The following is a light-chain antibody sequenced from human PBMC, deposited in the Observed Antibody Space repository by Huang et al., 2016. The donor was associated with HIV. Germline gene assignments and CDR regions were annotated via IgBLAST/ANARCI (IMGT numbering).Light chain of an antibody. CDR2: GVS. V-gene: IGKV1-17*03. CDR1: QDIFNY. CDR3: LQHKAFHLPT. Sequence: DIQMTQSPSVMSASVGDRVTITCRANQDIFNYLAWFQQKPGKVPKRLIYGVSSLQSGVPSRFSGSVSGTEFTLTISSLQPEDFATYYCLQHKAFHLPTFGQGTQVEV. J-gene: IGKJ1*01.